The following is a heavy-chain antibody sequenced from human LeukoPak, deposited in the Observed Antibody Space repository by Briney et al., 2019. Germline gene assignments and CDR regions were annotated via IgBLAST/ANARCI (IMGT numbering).Heavy chain of an antibody. Sequence: ASVKVSCKASGYTFTSYYMHWVRQAPGQGLEWMGIINPSGGSTSYAQKFQGRVTMTRDTSTSTVYMELSSLRSEDTAVYYCAVVLRGLWYFDLWGRGTLVTVSS. CDR1: GYTFTSYY. CDR2: INPSGGST. CDR3: AVVLRGLWYFDL. D-gene: IGHD2/OR15-2a*01. V-gene: IGHV1-46*01. J-gene: IGHJ2*01.